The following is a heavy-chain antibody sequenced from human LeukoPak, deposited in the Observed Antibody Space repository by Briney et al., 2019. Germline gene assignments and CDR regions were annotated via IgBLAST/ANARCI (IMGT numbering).Heavy chain of an antibody. CDR1: GFTFSSYG. CDR2: IRYDGSNK. V-gene: IGHV3-30*02. Sequence: PGGSLRLSCAASGFTFSSYGMHWVRQAPGKGLEWVAFIRYDGSNKYYADSVKGRFTISRDNSKNTLYLQMNSLRAEDTAVYYCAKDPRDIVVVPAAMNYYYYMDVWGKGTTVTISS. J-gene: IGHJ6*03. CDR3: AKDPRDIVVVPAAMNYYYYMDV. D-gene: IGHD2-2*01.